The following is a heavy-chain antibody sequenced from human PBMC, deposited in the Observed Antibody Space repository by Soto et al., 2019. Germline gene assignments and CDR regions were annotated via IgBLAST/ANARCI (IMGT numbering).Heavy chain of an antibody. CDR3: ARGALGPGVVALNWFDP. CDR1: GGTFSSYA. CDR2: IIPIFGTA. V-gene: IGHV1-69*13. D-gene: IGHD2-15*01. Sequence: GASVKVSCKASGGTFSSYAISWVRQAPGQGLEWMGGIIPIFGTANYAQKFQGRVTITADESTSTAYMELSSLRSEDTAVYYCARGALGPGVVALNWFDPWGQGTLVTVSS. J-gene: IGHJ5*02.